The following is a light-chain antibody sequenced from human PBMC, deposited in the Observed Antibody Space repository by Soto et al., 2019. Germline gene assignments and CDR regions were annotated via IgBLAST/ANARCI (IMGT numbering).Light chain of an antibody. V-gene: IGLV9-49*01. Sequence: QAVLTQPPSASASLGASVTLTCTLSSGYSNYKVDWYQQRPGKGPRFVMRVGTGGIVGSKGDGIPDRFSVLGSGLNRYLTSKNSQEEDESDYHCGADHGSGSNFVYVFGGGTQLTVL. CDR1: SGYSNYK. CDR2: VGTGGIVG. CDR3: GADHGSGSNFVYV. J-gene: IGLJ2*01.